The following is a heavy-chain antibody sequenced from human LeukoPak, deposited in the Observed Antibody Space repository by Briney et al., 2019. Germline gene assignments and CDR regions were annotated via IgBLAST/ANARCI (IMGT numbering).Heavy chain of an antibody. Sequence: ASVKVSCKASGYTFTSYGISWVRQAPGQGLEWMGWISAYNGNTNYAQKLQGRVTMTTDTSTSTAYMELRSLRSDDTAVYYCARDPVLGYCSSTSCYSDAFDIWGQGTMVTVSS. CDR2: ISAYNGNT. CDR3: ARDPVLGYCSSTSCYSDAFDI. CDR1: GYTFTSYG. D-gene: IGHD2-2*01. V-gene: IGHV1-18*01. J-gene: IGHJ3*02.